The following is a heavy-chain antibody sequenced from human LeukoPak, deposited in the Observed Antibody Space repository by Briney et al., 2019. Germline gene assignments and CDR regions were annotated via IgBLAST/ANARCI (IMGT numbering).Heavy chain of an antibody. CDR2: IYYSGST. Sequence: KPSQTLSLTCTVSGGSISSGSYYWSWIRQPPGKGLEWIGYIYYSGSTNYNPSLKSRVTISVDTSKNQSSLKLSSVTAADTAVYYCARQRGIAQSYYYYYMDVWGKGTTVTVSS. D-gene: IGHD6-13*01. CDR1: GGSISSGSYY. J-gene: IGHJ6*03. V-gene: IGHV4-61*01. CDR3: ARQRGIAQSYYYYYMDV.